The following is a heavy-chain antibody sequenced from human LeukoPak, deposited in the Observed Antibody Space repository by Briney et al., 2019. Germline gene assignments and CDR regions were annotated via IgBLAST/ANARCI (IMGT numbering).Heavy chain of an antibody. J-gene: IGHJ4*02. CDR1: GGSISSYY. CDR2: IHYSGST. Sequence: PSETLSLTCTVSGGSISSYYWGWIRQPPGKGLEWIGYIHYSGSTNYNPSLKSRATISVDTSKNQFSLKLSSVTAADTAVYYCARGTDLSSSWYDYWGQGTLVTVSS. D-gene: IGHD6-13*01. V-gene: IGHV4-59*01. CDR3: ARGTDLSSSWYDY.